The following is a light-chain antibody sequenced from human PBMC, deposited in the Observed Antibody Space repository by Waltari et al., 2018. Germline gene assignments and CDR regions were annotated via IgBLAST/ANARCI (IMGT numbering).Light chain of an antibody. CDR1: ALPNQY. CDR3: QSADSSGTVVI. V-gene: IGLV3-25*03. J-gene: IGLJ2*01. CDR2: KDS. Sequence: YELTQPPSVSVSPGQTARITCSGDALPNQYGYWYQQRSGQAPVLVIYKDSERPSGIPERFSGSSSGTTVTLTLSGVQAEDEADYYCQSADSSGTVVIFGGGTKLIVL.